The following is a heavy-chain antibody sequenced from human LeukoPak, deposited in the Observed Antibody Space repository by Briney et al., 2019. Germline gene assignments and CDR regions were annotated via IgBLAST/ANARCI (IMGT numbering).Heavy chain of an antibody. Sequence: GGSLRLSCAASGFTFSNYAMSWVRQAPGKGLEWVSGISDSGGNTFYADSVKGRFTISRDNSKNTLYLQMNSLRAEDTAVYYCARDGGYDFWSGYYQDYWGQGTLVTVSS. J-gene: IGHJ4*02. CDR2: ISDSGGNT. CDR3: ARDGGYDFWSGYYQDY. V-gene: IGHV3-23*01. D-gene: IGHD3-3*01. CDR1: GFTFSNYA.